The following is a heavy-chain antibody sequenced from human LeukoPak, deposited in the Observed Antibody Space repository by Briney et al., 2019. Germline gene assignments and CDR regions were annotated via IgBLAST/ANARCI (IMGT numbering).Heavy chain of an antibody. D-gene: IGHD3-22*01. Sequence: GASVKVSCKASGVTFSTYAISWVRQAPGQGLEWMGGIIPIFGTANYAQKFQDRVTIIADKSTSTAYMELSSLRSEDTAVYYCAAAYYYDTSGYWSQFDPWGQGTLVTVSS. J-gene: IGHJ5*02. CDR1: GVTFSTYA. CDR2: IIPIFGTA. V-gene: IGHV1-69*06. CDR3: AAAYYYDTSGYWSQFDP.